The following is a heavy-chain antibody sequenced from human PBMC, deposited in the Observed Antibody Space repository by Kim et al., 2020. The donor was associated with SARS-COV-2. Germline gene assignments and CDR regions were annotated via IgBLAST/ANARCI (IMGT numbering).Heavy chain of an antibody. J-gene: IGHJ4*02. D-gene: IGHD3-22*01. V-gene: IGHV4-39*01. CDR3: ARPSYDSSGYVDY. Sequence: NPYLKSRVTISVDTSKNQFSLKLGSVTAADTAVYYCARPSYDSSGYVDYWGQGTLVTVSS.